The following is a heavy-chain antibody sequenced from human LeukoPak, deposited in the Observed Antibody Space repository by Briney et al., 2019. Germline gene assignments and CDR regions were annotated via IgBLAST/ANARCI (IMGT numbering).Heavy chain of an antibody. CDR1: GGSISSGGYY. CDR2: IYYSGST. V-gene: IGHV4-31*03. D-gene: IGHD3-10*01. Sequence: SETLSLTCTVSGGSISSGGYYWSWIRQHPGKGLEWIGYIYYSGSTYYNPSLKSRVAISVDTSKNQFSLKLSSVTAADTAVYYCARSSQYYSFDIWGQGTMVTVSS. CDR3: ARSSQYYSFDI. J-gene: IGHJ3*02.